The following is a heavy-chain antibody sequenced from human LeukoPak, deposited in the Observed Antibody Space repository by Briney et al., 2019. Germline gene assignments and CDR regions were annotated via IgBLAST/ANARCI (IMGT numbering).Heavy chain of an antibody. D-gene: IGHD4-11*01. CDR1: GFTFSDYY. CDR3: ASNSNYYYYYMDV. V-gene: IGHV3-11*04. J-gene: IGHJ6*03. CDR2: ISSSGSTI. Sequence: GGSLRLSCAASGFTFSDYYMSWIRQAPGKGLEWVSYISSSGSTIYYADSVKGRFTISRDNAKNSLYLQMNSLRAEDTAVYYCASNSNYYYYYMDVWGKGTTVTVSS.